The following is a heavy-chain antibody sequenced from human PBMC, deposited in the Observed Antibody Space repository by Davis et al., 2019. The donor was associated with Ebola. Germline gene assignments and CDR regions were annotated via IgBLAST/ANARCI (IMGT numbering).Heavy chain of an antibody. J-gene: IGHJ4*02. D-gene: IGHD1-26*01. CDR2: ISSGGGAP. Sequence: GESLKISCAASGFTFSSFALSWVRPTPGKGLEWVSDISSGGGAPYYADSVKGRFTTFRDNPKNTLYLQMNSLRADDTAVYYCAKQRGVGAIDYDYWGRGTVVTVSS. CDR3: AKQRGVGAIDYDY. V-gene: IGHV3-23*01. CDR1: GFTFSSFA.